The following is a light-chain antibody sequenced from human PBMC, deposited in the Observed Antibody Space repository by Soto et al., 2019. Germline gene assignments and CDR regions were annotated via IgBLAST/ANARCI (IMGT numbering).Light chain of an antibody. CDR3: AAWDDSLKTYV. V-gene: IGLV1-47*01. J-gene: IGLJ1*01. Sequence: QSVLTQSPSASGTPGQRVTISCSGSRSNIGSTYVYWFQQLSGTAPKLLIYRNSQRPSGVPDRLSGSKSGTSASLAISGLRSEDEADYYCAAWDDSLKTYVFGTGTKVTVL. CDR2: RNS. CDR1: RSNIGSTY.